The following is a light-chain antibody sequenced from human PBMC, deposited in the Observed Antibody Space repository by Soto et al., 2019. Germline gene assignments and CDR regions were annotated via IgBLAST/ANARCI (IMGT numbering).Light chain of an antibody. Sequence: QSALTQPASVSGSPGQSIAISCTGTSSDVGAYNYVSWYQQHPGKAPKLMIFDVSNRPSVVSNRFSGSKSGDTASLTISGLQAEDEADYYCSSYTTSSTQVFGGGTKLTVL. V-gene: IGLV2-14*01. CDR2: DVS. J-gene: IGLJ2*01. CDR1: SSDVGAYNY. CDR3: SSYTTSSTQV.